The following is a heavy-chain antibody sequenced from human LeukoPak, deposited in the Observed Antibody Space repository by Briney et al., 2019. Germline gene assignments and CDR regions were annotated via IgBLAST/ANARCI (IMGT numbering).Heavy chain of an antibody. V-gene: IGHV3-53*01. J-gene: IGHJ4*02. CDR1: GFTVSTNY. Sequence: PGGSLRLSYAASGFTVSTNYMYWVRQAPGKGLEWVSVIYSDGSTFYADSVKGRFTISRDNSKNTLYLQMNSLRAEDTAVYYCARGYNWNDRLDYWGQGTLVTVSS. D-gene: IGHD1-1*01. CDR3: ARGYNWNDRLDY. CDR2: IYSDGST.